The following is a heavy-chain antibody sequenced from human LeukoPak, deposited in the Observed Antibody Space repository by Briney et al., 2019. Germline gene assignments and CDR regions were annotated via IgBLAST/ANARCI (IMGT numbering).Heavy chain of an antibody. CDR2: ISYSGST. Sequence: SETLCLTCTVSGGSISSSDFNWGWIRQPPGKGLEWIGVISYSGSTYYNPSLKSRVTISVDTSKNQFSLKLSSVTAADTAVYYCARRGYSYGDWFDPWGQGTLVTVSS. CDR3: ARRGYSYGDWFDP. V-gene: IGHV4-39*01. CDR1: GGSISSSDFN. D-gene: IGHD5-18*01. J-gene: IGHJ5*02.